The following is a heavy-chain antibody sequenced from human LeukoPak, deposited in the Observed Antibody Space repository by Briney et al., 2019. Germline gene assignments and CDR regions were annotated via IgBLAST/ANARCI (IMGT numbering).Heavy chain of an antibody. CDR2: IYYSGST. V-gene: IGHV4-59*01. CDR1: GGSISSYY. D-gene: IGHD3-22*01. J-gene: IGHJ4*02. CDR3: AGEIGY. Sequence: PSETLSRTCTVSGGSISSYYWSWIRQPPGKGLEGIGYIYYSGSTNYTPSLKSRVTISVDTSKTQFSLKLSSVTAADTAVYYCAGEIGYWGQGTLVTVSS.